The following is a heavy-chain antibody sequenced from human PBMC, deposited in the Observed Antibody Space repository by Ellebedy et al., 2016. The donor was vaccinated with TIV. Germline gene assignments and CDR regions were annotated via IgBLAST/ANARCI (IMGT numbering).Heavy chain of an antibody. CDR1: GFTTRGDS. Sequence: PGGSLRPSCAASGFTTRGDSMSWVRHAPGTGPAWVAHINPDGSAEYYVDSVKGRFTISRDNAKRSLFLQMNSLRVDDTAVYYCVTWDQSDGLWGQGSQVTITS. CDR3: VTWDQSDGL. J-gene: IGHJ4*02. CDR2: INPDGSAE. D-gene: IGHD3/OR15-3a*01. V-gene: IGHV3-7*03.